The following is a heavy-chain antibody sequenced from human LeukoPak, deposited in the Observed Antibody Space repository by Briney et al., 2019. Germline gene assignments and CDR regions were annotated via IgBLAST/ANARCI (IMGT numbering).Heavy chain of an antibody. CDR2: IFYRGTT. V-gene: IGHV4-30-4*01. CDR1: GDSITSREYY. D-gene: IGHD3-22*01. J-gene: IGHJ4*02. CDR3: AREVRSGFYLGFDS. Sequence: SQTLSLTCSVSGDSITSREYYWSWIRQPPGKGLDWFGYIFYRGTTYYRPAFKSRVTMSVDTSKNQFSLRLSSVTAADTAVYYCAREVRSGFYLGFDSWGQGILVTVSS.